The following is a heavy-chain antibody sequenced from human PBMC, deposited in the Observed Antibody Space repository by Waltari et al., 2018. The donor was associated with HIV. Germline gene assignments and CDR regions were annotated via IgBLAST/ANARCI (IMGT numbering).Heavy chain of an antibody. Sequence: QVQLQESGPGLVKPSQTLSLTCNVSGASITSDNYYWAWIRQHPERGLECIGFVYYRGSTFSNPSFKRRATISVDTSKNQLSLKLTSMTAADTAVYYCARVLYWYFDLWGRGTLVTVSS. CDR1: GASITSDNYY. CDR3: ARVLYWYFDL. J-gene: IGHJ2*01. CDR2: VYYRGST. V-gene: IGHV4-31*02.